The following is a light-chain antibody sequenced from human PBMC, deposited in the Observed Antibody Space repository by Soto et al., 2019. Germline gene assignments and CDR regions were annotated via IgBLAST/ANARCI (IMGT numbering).Light chain of an antibody. V-gene: IGLV2-14*01. CDR2: EVS. J-gene: IGLJ2*01. CDR1: SSDVGGYHY. Sequence: QSVLTQPASVSGSPGQSITISCTGSSSDVGGYHYVSWYQQYPGEAPKLVISEVSNRPSGVSNRFSGSKSGNTASLTISGLQAEDEADYYCAAWDDSLIGPKLFGGGTKVTVL. CDR3: AAWDDSLIGPKL.